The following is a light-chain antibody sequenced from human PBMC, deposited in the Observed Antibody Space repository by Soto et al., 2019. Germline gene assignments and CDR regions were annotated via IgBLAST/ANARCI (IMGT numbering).Light chain of an antibody. CDR3: QQRHMWPIT. CDR2: AAS. J-gene: IGKJ5*01. CDR1: QSVNIN. V-gene: IGKV3-15*01. Sequence: IVMTQSPVTLSVSPWERATVSCRASQSVNINLAWYQQKPGQAPRLLIYAASTRATGFPARFSGSGSGTDFTLTISSLEPEDSAVYYCQQRHMWPITFGQGTRLEIK.